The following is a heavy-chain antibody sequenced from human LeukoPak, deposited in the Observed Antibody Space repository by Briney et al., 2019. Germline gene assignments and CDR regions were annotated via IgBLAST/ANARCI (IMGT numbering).Heavy chain of an antibody. CDR3: AKGLLEYYYDSSGYYGYFQH. CDR2: IRYDGTNK. J-gene: IGHJ1*01. D-gene: IGHD3-22*01. V-gene: IGHV3-30*02. Sequence: GGSLRLSCAASGFIFSSYGMHWVRQAPGKGLEWVAFIRYDGTNKYYADSVKGRFTISRDNSKNTLYLQMNSLRAEDTAVYYCAKGLLEYYYDSSGYYGYFQHWGQGTLVTVSS. CDR1: GFIFSSYG.